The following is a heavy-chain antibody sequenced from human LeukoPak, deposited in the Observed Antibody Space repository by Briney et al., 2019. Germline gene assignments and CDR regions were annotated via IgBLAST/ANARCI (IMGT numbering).Heavy chain of an antibody. CDR2: INHSGST. D-gene: IGHD6-6*01. Sequence: SETLSLTCAVYGGSFSGYYWSWIRQPPGKGLEWIGEINHSGSTNYNPSLKSRVTISVDTSKNQFSLKLSSVTAADTAVYYCARDDIAARTGWFDPWGQGTLVTVSS. J-gene: IGHJ5*02. CDR3: ARDDIAARTGWFDP. V-gene: IGHV4-34*01. CDR1: GGSFSGYY.